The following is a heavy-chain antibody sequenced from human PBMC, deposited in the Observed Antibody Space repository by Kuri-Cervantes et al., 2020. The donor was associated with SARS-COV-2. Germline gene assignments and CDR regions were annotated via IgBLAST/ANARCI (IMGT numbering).Heavy chain of an antibody. CDR2: IYYSGST. Sequence: SEPLSLTCTVSGGSISSSSYYWGWIRQPPGKGLEWIGSIYYSGSTYYNPSLKSRVTISVDTSKNQFSLKLSSATAADTAVYYCARRVPPWYDFWSGYYGMDVWGQGTTVTVSS. V-gene: IGHV4-39*01. J-gene: IGHJ6*02. CDR3: ARRVPPWYDFWSGYYGMDV. D-gene: IGHD3-3*01. CDR1: GGSISSSSYY.